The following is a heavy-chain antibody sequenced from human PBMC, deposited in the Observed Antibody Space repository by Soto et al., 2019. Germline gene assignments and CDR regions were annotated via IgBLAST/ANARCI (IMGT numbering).Heavy chain of an antibody. D-gene: IGHD3-10*01. CDR3: ARVEGMYYFDY. CDR1: GGSISSGGYS. CDR2: IYHSGST. Sequence: QLQLQESGSGLVKPSQTLSLTCAVSGGSISSGGYSWSWIRQPPGKGLEWIGYIYHSGSTYYNPSHKSPGTKSADWSKTHLSLKLSSVTAADTAVYYCARVEGMYYFDYWGQGTLVTVSS. J-gene: IGHJ4*02. V-gene: IGHV4-30-2*01.